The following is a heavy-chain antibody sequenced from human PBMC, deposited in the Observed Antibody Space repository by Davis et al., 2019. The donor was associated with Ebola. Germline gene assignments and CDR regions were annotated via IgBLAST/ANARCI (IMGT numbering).Heavy chain of an antibody. J-gene: IGHJ5*01. CDR3: ARDLNWFDS. V-gene: IGHV4-34*01. Sequence: GSLRLSCVVYGGSFSGYLWSWIRQPPGKGLEWIGYIYWSGSTYYNPSLKSRLTISLDTSKNQFSLQLNSVTPDDTAVYYCARDLNWFDSWGQGTLVTVSS. CDR1: GGSFSGYL. CDR2: IYWSGST.